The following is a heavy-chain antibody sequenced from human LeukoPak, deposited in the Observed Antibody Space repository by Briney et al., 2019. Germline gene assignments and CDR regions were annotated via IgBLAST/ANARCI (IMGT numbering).Heavy chain of an antibody. CDR1: GGSISSGSYY. V-gene: IGHV4-61*02. CDR3: ARDAYYYDSSGSYYYYMDV. D-gene: IGHD3-22*01. Sequence: SETLSLTCTVSGGSISSGSYYWSWIRQPAGKGLEWIGRIYTSGSTNYNPSLKSRVTISVDTSKNQFSLKLSSVTAADTAVYYCARDAYYYDSSGSYYYYMDVWGKGTTVTVSS. CDR2: IYTSGST. J-gene: IGHJ6*03.